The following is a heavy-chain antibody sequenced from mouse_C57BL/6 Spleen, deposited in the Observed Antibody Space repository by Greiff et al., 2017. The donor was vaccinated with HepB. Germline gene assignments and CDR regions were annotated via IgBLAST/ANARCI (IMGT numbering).Heavy chain of an antibody. J-gene: IGHJ4*01. CDR2: ISGGGGNT. V-gene: IGHV5-9*01. CDR1: GFTFSSYT. D-gene: IGHD1-1*01. Sequence: EVKLMESGGGLVKPGGSLKLSCAASGFTFSSYTMSWVRQTPEKRLEWVATISGGGGNTYYPDSVKGRFTISRDNAKNTLYLRMSSLRSEDTALYYCARHYYGSSYGAMDCWGQGTSVTVSS. CDR3: ARHYYGSSYGAMDC.